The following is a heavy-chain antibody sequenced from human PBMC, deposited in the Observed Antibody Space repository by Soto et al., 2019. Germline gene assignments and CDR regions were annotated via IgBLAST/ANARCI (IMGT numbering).Heavy chain of an antibody. CDR2: INAGNGNT. V-gene: IGHV1-3*01. D-gene: IGHD3-10*01. CDR1: GYTFTSYA. CDR3: ARDFTGLTYYYGSGTPTELDY. Sequence: GASVKVSCQPSGYTFTSYAMHWVRQAPGQRLEWMGWINAGNGNTKYSQKFQGRVTITRDTSASTAYMELSSLRSEDTAVYYCARDFTGLTYYYGSGTPTELDYWGQGTLVTVSS. J-gene: IGHJ4*02.